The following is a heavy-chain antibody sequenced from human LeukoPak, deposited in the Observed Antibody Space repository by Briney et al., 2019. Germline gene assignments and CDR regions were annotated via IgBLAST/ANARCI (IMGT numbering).Heavy chain of an antibody. J-gene: IGHJ6*03. Sequence: SQTLSLTCTVSGGSISSGSYYWSWIRQPAGKGLEWIGRIYTSGSTNYNPSLKSRVTISVDTSKNQFSLKLSSVTAADTAVYYCASGSITIFGVVSTYMDVWGKRTTVTVSS. V-gene: IGHV4-61*02. CDR2: IYTSGST. CDR1: GGSISSGSYY. CDR3: ASGSITIFGVVSTYMDV. D-gene: IGHD3-3*01.